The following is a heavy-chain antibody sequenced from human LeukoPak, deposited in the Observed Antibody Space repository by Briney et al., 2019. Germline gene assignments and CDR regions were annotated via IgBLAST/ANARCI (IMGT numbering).Heavy chain of an antibody. CDR1: GGSISSSQSQY. CDR3: ARHFWYGGTYPDAFDI. J-gene: IGHJ3*02. D-gene: IGHD1-26*01. V-gene: IGHV4-39*01. CDR2: VHYSGSA. Sequence: SETLSLTCTVSGGSISSSQSQYWGWIRQPPGKGLEWIGRVHYSGSAYYNASLKSRVTISVDTSKKQFSLRLSSLTASDTAMYYCARHFWYGGTYPDAFDIWGQGTMVTVSS.